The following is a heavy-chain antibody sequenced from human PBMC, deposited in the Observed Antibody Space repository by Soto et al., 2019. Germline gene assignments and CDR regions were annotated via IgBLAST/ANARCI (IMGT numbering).Heavy chain of an antibody. D-gene: IGHD3-22*01. Sequence: SVKVSCKASGGTFSSYAISWVRQAPGQGLEWMGGITPIFGTANYAQKFQGRVTITADKSTSTAYMELSSLRSEDTAVYYCARSHYDEGHPDPWGQGTLVTVSS. CDR3: ARSHYDEGHPDP. J-gene: IGHJ5*02. V-gene: IGHV1-69*06. CDR2: ITPIFGTA. CDR1: GGTFSSYA.